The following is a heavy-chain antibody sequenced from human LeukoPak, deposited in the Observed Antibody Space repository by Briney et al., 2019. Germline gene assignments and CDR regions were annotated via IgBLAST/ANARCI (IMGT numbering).Heavy chain of an antibody. CDR2: MNPDGSEK. Sequence: GGSLRPSCAASGFTFSSYWMSWVRQAPGKGLEWVANMNPDGSEKYFLDSVKGRFSISRDNAKSSLYLQMNSLRGDDTAVYYCARDRALYDSRRGYYYTEDDYWGQGTLVTVSS. D-gene: IGHD3-22*01. J-gene: IGHJ4*02. V-gene: IGHV3-7*01. CDR3: ARDRALYDSRRGYYYTEDDY. CDR1: GFTFSSYW.